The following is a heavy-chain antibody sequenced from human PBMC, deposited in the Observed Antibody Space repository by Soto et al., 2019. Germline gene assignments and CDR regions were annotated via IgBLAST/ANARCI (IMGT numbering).Heavy chain of an antibody. CDR2: IKQDGSEK. V-gene: IGHV3-7*01. CDR1: GFTFSSYW. J-gene: IGHJ3*02. D-gene: IGHD6-13*01. CDR3: AREGEYSSSWRAFGI. Sequence: GGSLRLSCSASGFTFSSYWMSWVRQAPGKGLEWVANIKQDGSEKYYLDSVKGRFTISRDNAKNSLYLQMNSLRAEDTAVYYCAREGEYSSSWRAFGIWGQGTMVTVSS.